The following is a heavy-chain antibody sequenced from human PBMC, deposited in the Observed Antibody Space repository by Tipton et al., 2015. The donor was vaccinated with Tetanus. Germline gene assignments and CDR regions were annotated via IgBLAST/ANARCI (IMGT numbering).Heavy chain of an antibody. CDR2: IYPGDSDT. CDR1: GYIFNNYW. D-gene: IGHD2-8*01. CDR3: ARAHCTDGVCNFDF. V-gene: IGHV5-51*01. Sequence: QLVQSGGEVKKPGESLKISCKGSGYIFNNYWIGWVRQKPGKGLEWMGNIYPGDSDTRYSTSFHGQVTIPVDKSINTAYLQWSSLKASGTSMFYCARAHCTDGVCNFDFWGQGALVTVAS. J-gene: IGHJ4*02.